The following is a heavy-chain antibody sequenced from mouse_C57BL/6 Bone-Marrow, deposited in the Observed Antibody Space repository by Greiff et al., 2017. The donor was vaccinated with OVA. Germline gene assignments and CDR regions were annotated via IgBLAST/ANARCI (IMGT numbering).Heavy chain of an antibody. CDR2: IYPGNSDT. CDR3: TRSGFLLYAMDY. V-gene: IGHV1-5*01. J-gene: IGHJ4*01. CDR1: GYTFTSYW. Sequence: VHVKQSGTVLARPGASVKMSCKTSGYTFTSYWMHWVKQRPGQGLEWIGAIYPGNSDTSYNQKFKGKAKLTAVTSASTAYMELSSLTNEDSAVYYCTRSGFLLYAMDYWGQGTSVTVSS.